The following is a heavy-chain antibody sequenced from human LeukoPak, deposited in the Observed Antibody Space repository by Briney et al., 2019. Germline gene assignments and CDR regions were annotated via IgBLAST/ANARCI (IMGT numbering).Heavy chain of an antibody. V-gene: IGHV4-34*01. Sequence: KPSETLSLTCAVYGGSFSGYYWSWIRQPPGRGLEWIGEINHSGSTNYNPSLKGRVTISVDTSKNQFSLRLNSVTAADTAVYYCARRPLGGMDVWGQGTTVTVSS. J-gene: IGHJ6*02. D-gene: IGHD7-27*01. CDR2: INHSGST. CDR1: GGSFSGYY. CDR3: ARRPLGGMDV.